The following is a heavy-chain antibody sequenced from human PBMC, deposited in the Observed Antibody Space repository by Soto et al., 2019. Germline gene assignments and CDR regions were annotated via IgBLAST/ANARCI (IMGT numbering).Heavy chain of an antibody. CDR2: ITYRHNNYAS. J-gene: IGHJ4*02. CDR1: GFTFSDHY. D-gene: IGHD2-21*01. Sequence: EVQLVESGGGLVQPGGSLRLSCAASGFTFSDHYMEWVRQAPGKGLEWVCRITYRHNNYASYDAAPVEGRFTISRDDSKSALNLKMNCLQIKDTAVYFWAIVNTGWFGEDDYWGQGTLVTVSS. V-gene: IGHV3-72*01. CDR3: AIVNTGWFGEDDY.